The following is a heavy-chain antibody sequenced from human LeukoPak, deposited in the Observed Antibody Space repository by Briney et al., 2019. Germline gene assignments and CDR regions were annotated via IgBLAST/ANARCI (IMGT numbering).Heavy chain of an antibody. Sequence: PGGSLRLSCAASGFTFSSYWMSWVRQAPGKGLEWAANIKQDGSEKYYVDSAKGRFTISRDNAKNSLYLQMNSLRAEDTAVYYCASSESHIFGYYYYYMDVWGKGTTVTVSS. D-gene: IGHD3-10*02. CDR1: GFTFSSYW. J-gene: IGHJ6*03. CDR2: IKQDGSEK. V-gene: IGHV3-7*01. CDR3: ASSESHIFGYYYYYMDV.